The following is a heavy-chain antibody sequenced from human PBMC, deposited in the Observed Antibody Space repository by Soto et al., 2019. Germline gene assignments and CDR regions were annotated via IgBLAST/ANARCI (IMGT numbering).Heavy chain of an antibody. Sequence: EVQLVESGGGLVQPGGSLRLSCEASRGAFGDYWMHWVRQAPGKGLVWVSRINRDANDIIYPDSVKGRFTASREYAKNMVFVQMNSLKVDDTAVYYGSRDVAHNLFNSCCQGTLVTVCS. CDR3: SRDVAHNLFNS. CDR1: RGAFGDYW. CDR2: INRDANDI. J-gene: IGHJ5*01. V-gene: IGHV3-74*01.